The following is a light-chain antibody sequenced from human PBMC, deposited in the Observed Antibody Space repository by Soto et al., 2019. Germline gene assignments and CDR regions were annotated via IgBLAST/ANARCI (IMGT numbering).Light chain of an antibody. CDR3: QQRNNWPRST. CDR2: GAS. Sequence: EIVLSQSPGTLSLSPVERATLSCRASQSVSSSYLAWYQQKPGQAPRLLIYGASSRATGIPDRFSGSGSGTDFTLTISSLEPEDFAVYYCQQRNNWPRSTFGQGTRLEIK. CDR1: QSVSSSY. V-gene: IGKV3D-20*02. J-gene: IGKJ5*01.